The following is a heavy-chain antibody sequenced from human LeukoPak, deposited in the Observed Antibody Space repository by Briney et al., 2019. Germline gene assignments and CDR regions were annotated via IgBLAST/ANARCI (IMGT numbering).Heavy chain of an antibody. V-gene: IGHV3-74*01. D-gene: IGHD3-16*01. CDR2: MNSGGTTI. Sequence: GGSLRLSCAASGFSISGYWMHWVRQAAGEGLVWVSRMNSGGTTINYADSVKGRFTISRDNVDNTLHLQMNSLRVEDTAVYYCIIEVQVRASASLGLWGQGTLVTVSS. CDR3: IIEVQVRASASLGL. CDR1: GFSISGYW. J-gene: IGHJ4*01.